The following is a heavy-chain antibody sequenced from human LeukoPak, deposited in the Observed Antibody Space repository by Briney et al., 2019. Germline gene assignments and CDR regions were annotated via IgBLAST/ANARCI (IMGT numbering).Heavy chain of an antibody. CDR3: ARLVAATGNSDY. CDR1: GGSISSGGYS. Sequence: SETLSLTCAVSGGSISSGGYSWSWIRQPPGKGLEWIGYIYHSGSTYYNPSLKSRVTISVDRSKNQFSLKLSSVTAADTAVYYCARLVAATGNSDYWGQGTLVTVSS. V-gene: IGHV4-30-2*01. D-gene: IGHD6-13*01. J-gene: IGHJ4*02. CDR2: IYHSGST.